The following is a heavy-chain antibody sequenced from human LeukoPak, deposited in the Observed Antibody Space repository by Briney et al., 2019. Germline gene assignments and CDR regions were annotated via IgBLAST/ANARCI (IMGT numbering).Heavy chain of an antibody. V-gene: IGHV3-74*01. CDR2: IKTDGSST. J-gene: IGHJ4*02. CDR3: ATVSVGVRFDY. CDR1: GFNFSTYW. Sequence: SGGSLRLSCTASGFNFSTYWMHWVRQVPGKGLVWVSRIKTDGSSTSYADSVKGRFTISRDSAKNKLYLQMNSLRAEDTAVYYCATVSVGVRFDYWGLGALVAVSS. D-gene: IGHD3-16*01.